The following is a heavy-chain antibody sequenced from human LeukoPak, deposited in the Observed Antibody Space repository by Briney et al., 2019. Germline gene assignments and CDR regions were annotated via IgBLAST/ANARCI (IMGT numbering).Heavy chain of an antibody. Sequence: GGSLRLSCAASGFTFSSYGMHWVRQAPGKGLEWVAFIRYDGSNKYYADSVKGRFTISRDNSKNTLYLQMNSLRAEDTAVYYCAKDRGATVTTPYYFDCWGQGTLVTVSS. CDR3: AKDRGATVTTPYYFDC. J-gene: IGHJ4*02. D-gene: IGHD4-17*01. CDR1: GFTFSSYG. V-gene: IGHV3-30*02. CDR2: IRYDGSNK.